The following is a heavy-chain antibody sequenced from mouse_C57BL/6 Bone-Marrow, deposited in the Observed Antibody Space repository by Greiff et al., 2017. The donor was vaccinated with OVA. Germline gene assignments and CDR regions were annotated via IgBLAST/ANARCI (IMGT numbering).Heavy chain of an antibody. D-gene: IGHD2-4*01. J-gene: IGHJ4*01. CDR3: ARRGGLRGDYYAMDY. CDR2: ISSGGSYT. V-gene: IGHV5-6*01. CDR1: GFTFSSYG. Sequence: VQLKESGGDLVKPGGSLKLSCAASGFTFSSYGMSWVRQTPDKRLEWVATISSGGSYTYYPDSVKGRFTISRDNAKNTLYLQMSSLKSEDTAMYYCARRGGLRGDYYAMDYWGQGTSVTVSS.